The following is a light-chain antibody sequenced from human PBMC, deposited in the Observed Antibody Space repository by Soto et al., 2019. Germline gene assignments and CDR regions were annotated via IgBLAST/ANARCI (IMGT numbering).Light chain of an antibody. J-gene: IGLJ2*01. V-gene: IGLV1-51*01. Sequence: VLTQPPSVSAAPGQRVTISCSGSSSNIGNNYVSWYQQVPRTGPKLLIYDDKRRPSGTPDRFTGSRSGTSATLDITGLQTGDEADYYCATWDSGLSALIFGGGTQLTVL. CDR3: ATWDSGLSALI. CDR1: SSNIGNNY. CDR2: DDK.